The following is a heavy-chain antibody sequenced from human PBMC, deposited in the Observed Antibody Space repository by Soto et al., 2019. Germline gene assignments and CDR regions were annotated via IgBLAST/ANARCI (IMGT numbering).Heavy chain of an antibody. CDR3: ARANSVAVAGTDGHYFDY. CDR1: GYTFTSYY. CDR2: INPSGGST. D-gene: IGHD6-19*01. V-gene: IGHV1-46*01. Sequence: ASVKVSCKASGYTFTSYYMHWVRQAPGQGLEWMGIINPSGGSTSYAQKFQGRVTMTRDTSTSTVYMELSSLRSEDTAVYYCARANSVAVAGTDGHYFDYWGQGTLVTVSS. J-gene: IGHJ4*02.